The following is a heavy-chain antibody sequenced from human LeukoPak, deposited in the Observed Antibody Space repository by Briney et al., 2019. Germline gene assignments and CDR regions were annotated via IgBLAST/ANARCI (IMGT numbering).Heavy chain of an antibody. V-gene: IGHV3-7*01. CDR2: INHDGSDK. Sequence: GGSLRLSCAASGFTFSTYWMSWVRQAPGKGLEWVANINHDGSDKYYVDSVKGRFTISRDNAKNSLYLQMNSLRAEDTAVYYCARERGDTAMVFDYWGQGTLVTVSS. CDR1: GFTFSTYW. J-gene: IGHJ4*02. D-gene: IGHD5-18*01. CDR3: ARERGDTAMVFDY.